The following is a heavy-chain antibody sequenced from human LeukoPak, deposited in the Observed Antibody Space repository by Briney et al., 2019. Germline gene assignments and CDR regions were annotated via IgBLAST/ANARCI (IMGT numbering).Heavy chain of an antibody. CDR2: IYYSGST. Sequence: SETLSLTCTVSGGSISSYYWSWIRQPPGKGLEWIGYIYYSGSTNYNPSLKSRVTISVDTSKNQFSLKLSSVTAADTAVYYCARRGVRGATSFDPWGQGTLVTVSS. CDR3: ARRGVRGATSFDP. CDR1: GGSISSYY. D-gene: IGHD3-10*01. J-gene: IGHJ5*02. V-gene: IGHV4-59*08.